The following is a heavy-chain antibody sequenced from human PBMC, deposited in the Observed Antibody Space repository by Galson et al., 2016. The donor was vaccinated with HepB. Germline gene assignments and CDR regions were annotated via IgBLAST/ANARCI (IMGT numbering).Heavy chain of an antibody. Sequence: TLSLTCSVSDDSMTRPGYNWTWIRQPPGGGLEWIGYIHYSGISFYNPSLRSRVIISLDMSKNQFTLRLTSVTAADTGVYYCARDGSYDSLAGFYNGWFDPWGQGTLVTVSS. CDR3: ARDGSYDSLAGFYNGWFDP. CDR2: IHYSGIS. CDR1: DDSMTRPGYN. D-gene: IGHD3-9*01. J-gene: IGHJ5*02. V-gene: IGHV4-31*03.